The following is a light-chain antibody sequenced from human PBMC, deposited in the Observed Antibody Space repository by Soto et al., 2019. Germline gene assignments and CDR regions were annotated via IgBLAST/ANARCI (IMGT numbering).Light chain of an antibody. V-gene: IGKV1-27*01. Sequence: DIQMTQSPSSLSASVGDTITITCRASQDISNYLAWYQQKPGRVPKLLIYTASTLQSGVPSRFSGSGSGTDFTLTISSLQPDDFATFYCQQYNSYLYTFGQGTRLEIK. CDR1: QDISNY. J-gene: IGKJ5*01. CDR3: QQYNSYLYT. CDR2: TAS.